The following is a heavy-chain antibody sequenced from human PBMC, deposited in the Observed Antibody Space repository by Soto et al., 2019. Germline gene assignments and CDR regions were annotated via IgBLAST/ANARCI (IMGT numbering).Heavy chain of an antibody. CDR2: IIPIFGTA. CDR1: GGTFSSYA. J-gene: IGHJ5*02. Sequence: QVQLVQSGAEVKKPGSSVKVSCKASGGTFSSYAISWVRQAPGQGLEWMGGIIPIFGTANYAQKFQGRVTITADESPSTAYRELSSLRFEDTAVYYCAGEGLGTARPNWFDPWGQGTLVTVSS. CDR3: AGEGLGTARPNWFDP. V-gene: IGHV1-69*12. D-gene: IGHD3-22*01.